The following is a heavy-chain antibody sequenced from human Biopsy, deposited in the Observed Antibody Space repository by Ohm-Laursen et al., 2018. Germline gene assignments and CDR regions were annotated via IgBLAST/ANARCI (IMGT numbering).Heavy chain of an antibody. CDR2: IYYSGST. V-gene: IGHV4-59*01. D-gene: IGHD2/OR15-2a*01. CDR3: ARATNSTGWPYYYFYGMDV. Sequence: GTLSLTCTVSGGSISSDYWSWIRQTPGKGLEWIGYIYYSGSTNYNPSLKSRVTISVDTSKNQFSLRLNSVTAADTAVYYCARATNSTGWPYYYFYGMDVWGQGTTVTVAS. J-gene: IGHJ6*02. CDR1: GGSISSDY.